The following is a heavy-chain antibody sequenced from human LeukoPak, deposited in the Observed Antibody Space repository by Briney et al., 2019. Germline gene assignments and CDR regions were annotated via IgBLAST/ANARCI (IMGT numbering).Heavy chain of an antibody. J-gene: IGHJ6*02. CDR2: IYYSGST. CDR3: ARGVAAHYYYGMDV. Sequence: SETLSLTCTGSGGSISSYYWSWIRQPPGKGLEWIGYIYYSGSTNYNPSLKSRVTISVDTSKNQFSLKLSSVTAADTAVYYCARGVAAHYYYGMDVWGQGTTVTVSS. V-gene: IGHV4-59*01. D-gene: IGHD6-19*01. CDR1: GGSISSYY.